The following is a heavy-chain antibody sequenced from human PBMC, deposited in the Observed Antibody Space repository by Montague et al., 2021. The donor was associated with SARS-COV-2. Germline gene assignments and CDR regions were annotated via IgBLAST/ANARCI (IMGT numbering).Heavy chain of an antibody. D-gene: IGHD6-19*01. CDR2: ISHSGST. Sequence: SDTLSLTRGVSGGSISSSNWWSWVRQPPGKGLEWIGEISHSGSTXYSPSLKSRVTISVDKSKNQFSLKLTSVTAADTAIYYCARALSSSGWYGGYFDYWGQGSLVTVSS. V-gene: IGHV4-4*02. J-gene: IGHJ4*02. CDR1: GGSISSSNW. CDR3: ARALSSSGWYGGYFDY.